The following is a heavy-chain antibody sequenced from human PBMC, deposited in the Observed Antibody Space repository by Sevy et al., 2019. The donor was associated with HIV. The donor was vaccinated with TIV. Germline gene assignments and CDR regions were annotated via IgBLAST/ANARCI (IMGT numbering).Heavy chain of an antibody. D-gene: IGHD3-16*01. CDR1: GFTFGTYD. CDR3: AKNRPPGGSLFSRHGMDV. J-gene: IGHJ6*02. V-gene: IGHV3-30*18. Sequence: GGSLRLSCAASGFTFGTYDMHWVRQAPGKGLEWVAIISSDGSYRYYADSVGGRFSMSRDNSKNTMYLQISGLLIEDTAVYYCAKNRPPGGSLFSRHGMDVWGRGTTVTVS. CDR2: ISSDGSYR.